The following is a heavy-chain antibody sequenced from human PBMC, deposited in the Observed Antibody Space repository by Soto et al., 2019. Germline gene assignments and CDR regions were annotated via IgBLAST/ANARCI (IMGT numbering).Heavy chain of an antibody. CDR2: IYHSGST. CDR3: ARLGHILTGSIWYYYGMDV. Sequence: SETLSLTCAVSGGSISSSNWWSCVRQPPGKGLEWIGEIYHSGSTNYNPSLKSRVTISVDKSKNQFSLKLSSVTAADTAVYYCARLGHILTGSIWYYYGMDVWGQGTTVTVSS. J-gene: IGHJ6*02. CDR1: GGSISSSNW. D-gene: IGHD3-9*01. V-gene: IGHV4-4*02.